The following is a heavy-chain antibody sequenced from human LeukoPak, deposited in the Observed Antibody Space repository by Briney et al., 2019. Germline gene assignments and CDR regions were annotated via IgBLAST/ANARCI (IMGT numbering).Heavy chain of an antibody. CDR3: ARQIVGVTVFDY. D-gene: IGHD1-26*01. V-gene: IGHV3-7*01. CDR2: IKEDGSVK. J-gene: IGHJ4*02. Sequence: GGTLRLSCAASGFTFSSHWMSWVRQAPGEGLDWLANIKEDGSVKYYVESVRGRFTISRDHAKNSLYLQMNSLRAEDTAVYYCARQIVGVTVFDYWGQGTLVTVSS. CDR1: GFTFSSHW.